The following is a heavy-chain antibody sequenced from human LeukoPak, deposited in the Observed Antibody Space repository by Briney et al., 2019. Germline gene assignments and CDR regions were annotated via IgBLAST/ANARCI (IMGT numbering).Heavy chain of an antibody. CDR3: ATPAAGPGAEYSLY. J-gene: IGHJ1*01. V-gene: IGHV3-74*01. Sequence: PGRSLRLSCAASGFTFSSYWMHWVRQAPGKGLVWVSRINTDGSSTSYADSVKGRFTISRDNAKNTLYLQMNSLRAEDTAVYYCATPAAGPGAEYSLYWGQGTLVIVSS. CDR2: INTDGSST. D-gene: IGHD6-13*01. CDR1: GFTFSSYW.